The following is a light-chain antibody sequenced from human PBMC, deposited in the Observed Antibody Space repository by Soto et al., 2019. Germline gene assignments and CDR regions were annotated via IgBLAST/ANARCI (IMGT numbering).Light chain of an antibody. V-gene: IGLV2-18*02. J-gene: IGLJ2*01. CDR1: SSDVGSYDR. CDR2: EVT. Sequence: QSALTQPPSVSGSPGQSVTISRTGTSSDVGSYDRVSWYQQPPGTAPRLMIYEVTNRPSGVPDRFSGSKSGNTASLTISGLQAEDEGDYYCSSYTSSSTLIFGGGTKLTVL. CDR3: SSYTSSSTLI.